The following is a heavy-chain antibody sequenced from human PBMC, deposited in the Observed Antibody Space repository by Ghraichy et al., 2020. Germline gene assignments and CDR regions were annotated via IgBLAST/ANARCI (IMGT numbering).Heavy chain of an antibody. CDR1: GFTFSSYA. CDR2: ISGSGGST. D-gene: IGHD3-10*01. V-gene: IGHV3-23*01. CDR3: AKPPTMVRGVRTNGGFDY. J-gene: IGHJ4*02. Sequence: GESLNISCAASGFTFSSYAMSWVRQAPGKGLEWVSAISGSGGSTYYADSVKGRFTISRDNSKNTLYLQMNSLRAEDTAVYYCAKPPTMVRGVRTNGGFDYWGQGTLVTVSS.